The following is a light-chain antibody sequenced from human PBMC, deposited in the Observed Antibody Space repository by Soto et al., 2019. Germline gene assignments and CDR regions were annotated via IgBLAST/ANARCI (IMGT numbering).Light chain of an antibody. J-gene: IGLJ2*01. V-gene: IGLV2-23*02. Sequence: QSALTQPASVSGSPGQSITISCTGTSSDVGSHNFVSWYQQRPGKAPKLMIFEVTKRPSGVSSRFSASKSGSTASLTISGVQAEDEADYYCCSYAGTTTWVFGGGTKVTVL. CDR2: EVT. CDR3: CSYAGTTTWV. CDR1: SSDVGSHNF.